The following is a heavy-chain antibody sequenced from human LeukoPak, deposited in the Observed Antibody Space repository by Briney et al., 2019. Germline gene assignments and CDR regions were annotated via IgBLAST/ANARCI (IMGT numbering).Heavy chain of an antibody. D-gene: IGHD2-15*01. J-gene: IGHJ4*02. Sequence: GGSLRLSCAASGFTFSSYSMNWVRQAPGKGLEWVSSISSSSDYIYYADSVKGRFTISRDNAKNSLYLQMNSLRAEDTAVYYCARWCSGGSCYDYWGQGTLVTLSS. CDR3: ARWCSGGSCYDY. CDR1: GFTFSSYS. V-gene: IGHV3-21*01. CDR2: ISSSSDYI.